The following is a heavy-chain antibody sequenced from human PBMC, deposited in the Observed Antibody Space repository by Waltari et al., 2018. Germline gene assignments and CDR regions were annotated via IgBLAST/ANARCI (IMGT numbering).Heavy chain of an antibody. CDR2: INPNSGGT. Sequence: QVQLVQSGAEVKKPGASVKVSCKASGYTFTGYYMHWVRQAPGQGLEWMGWINPNSGGTNYAQKLQGRVTMTRDTSISPAYMELSRLRADDTAVYYCARDPSPAPYGVVGEYWFDPWGQGTLVTVSS. CDR1: GYTFTGYY. CDR3: ARDPSPAPYGVVGEYWFDP. J-gene: IGHJ5*02. D-gene: IGHD3-10*01. V-gene: IGHV1-2*02.